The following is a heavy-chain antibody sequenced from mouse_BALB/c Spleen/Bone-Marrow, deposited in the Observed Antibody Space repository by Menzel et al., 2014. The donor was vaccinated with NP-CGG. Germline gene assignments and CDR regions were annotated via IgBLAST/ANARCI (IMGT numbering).Heavy chain of an antibody. D-gene: IGHD3-2*01. CDR3: ARETARAMMDY. CDR1: GYTFTSYW. V-gene: IGHV1S81*02. J-gene: IGHJ4*01. CDR2: IHPSNGRT. Sequence: QVQLQQSGTELVKPGASVKLSCKASGYTFTSYWIHWVKQRPGQGLEWIGVIHPSNGRTNYSEKFKTEATLTVDKSSTTAHMQLRSLTSEDSAVYYCARETARAMMDYWGQGTSVTVSS.